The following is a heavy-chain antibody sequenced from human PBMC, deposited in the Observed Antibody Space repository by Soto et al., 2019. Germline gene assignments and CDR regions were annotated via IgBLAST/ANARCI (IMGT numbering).Heavy chain of an antibody. D-gene: IGHD6-19*01. CDR1: GFTFSNHG. J-gene: IGHJ4*02. V-gene: IGHV3-33*01. Sequence: GESLKISCAASGFTFSNHGMHWVRQAPGKGLEWVTVIWYDGTNRFYADSVKGRFTISRDISENTVFLQMNSLRAEDTAVYYCARESSSGRRDRIDYWGQGTLVTVSS. CDR3: ARESSSGRRDRIDY. CDR2: IWYDGTNR.